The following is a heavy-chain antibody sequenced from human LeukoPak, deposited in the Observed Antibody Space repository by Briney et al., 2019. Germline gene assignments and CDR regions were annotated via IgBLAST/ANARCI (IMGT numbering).Heavy chain of an antibody. CDR2: ISGNGGST. CDR3: GKLVTGRPSGYMDV. V-gene: IGHV3-23*01. Sequence: GGSLRLSCAASGFIFSNYAMSWVRQAPGKGLEWVSGISGNGGSTSYADSVKGRFTISRDNSNNTLHVQMNSLRAGDTAVYYCGKLVTGRPSGYMDVWGKGTTVTVSS. J-gene: IGHJ6*03. CDR1: GFIFSNYA. D-gene: IGHD6-6*01.